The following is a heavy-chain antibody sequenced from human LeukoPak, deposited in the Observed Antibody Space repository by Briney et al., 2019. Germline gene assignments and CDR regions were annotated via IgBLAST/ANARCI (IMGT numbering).Heavy chain of an antibody. J-gene: IGHJ4*02. D-gene: IGHD6-13*01. Sequence: PGGSLRLSCAASGFTFSSYSMNWVRQAPGKGLEWVSSISSSSSYIYYADSVKGRFTISRDNAKNSLYLQMNSLRAEDTAVYYCARDIAGYSSSWGLVGGDYWGQGTLVTVSS. CDR3: ARDIAGYSSSWGLVGGDY. CDR1: GFTFSSYS. CDR2: ISSSSSYI. V-gene: IGHV3-21*01.